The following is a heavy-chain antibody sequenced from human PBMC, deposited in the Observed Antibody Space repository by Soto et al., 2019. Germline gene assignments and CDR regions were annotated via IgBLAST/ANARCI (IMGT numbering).Heavy chain of an antibody. J-gene: IGHJ6*02. D-gene: IGHD2-21*02. Sequence: DVQLKESGGGLVQPGQSLRLSCEVSGFTLSMYSMTWVRQAPGKGLEWVAKIPQDGSDGHYLDSVKGRFTISRDNAKNSVYLQMNSLRADDTVVYYCARDHLILPAHDFFYGSDVWGQGAKVTVSS. CDR3: ARDHLILPAHDFFYGSDV. CDR2: IPQDGSDG. V-gene: IGHV3-7*03. CDR1: GFTLSMYS.